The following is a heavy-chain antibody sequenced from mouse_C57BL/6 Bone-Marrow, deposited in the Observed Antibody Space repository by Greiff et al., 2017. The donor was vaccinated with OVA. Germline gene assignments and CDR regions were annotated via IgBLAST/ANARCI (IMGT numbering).Heavy chain of an antibody. CDR1: GFTFSSYA. CDR3: ARGAGCPLVSNYAMDY. V-gene: IGHV5-4*03. Sequence: EVKLVESGGGLVQPGGSLTLSCAASGFTFSSYAMSWVRQTPEKRLEWVATLSDGGSYTYYPDNVKGRITNARENAKNNPYLQMSHLKCEDTAMYYCARGAGCPLVSNYAMDYWGQGTSVTVSS. CDR2: LSDGGSYT. D-gene: IGHD6-1*01. J-gene: IGHJ4*01.